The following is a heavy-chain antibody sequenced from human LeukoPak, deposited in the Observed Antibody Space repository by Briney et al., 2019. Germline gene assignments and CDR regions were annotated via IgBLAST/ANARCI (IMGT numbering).Heavy chain of an antibody. CDR2: INWNGGST. V-gene: IGHV3-20*04. CDR1: GFTFDDYG. D-gene: IGHD1-26*01. J-gene: IGHJ3*02. Sequence: GGSLRLSCAASGFTFDDYGMNWVRQAPGKGLEWVSGINWNGGSTGYADSVKGRFTISRDNAKNSLYVKMNSLRAEDTALYYCARPYSGSHVYAFDIWGQGTMVTVSS. CDR3: ARPYSGSHVYAFDI.